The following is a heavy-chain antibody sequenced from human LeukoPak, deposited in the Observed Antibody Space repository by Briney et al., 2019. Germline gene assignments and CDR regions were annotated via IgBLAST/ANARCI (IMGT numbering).Heavy chain of an antibody. Sequence: SETLSLTCTVSGGSISSGGYYWSWIRQHPGKGLEWIGYIYYSGSTYYNPSLKSRVTISVDTSKNLFSLKLSSVTAADTAVYYCARGTGDYGWFDPWGQGTLVTVSS. V-gene: IGHV4-31*03. J-gene: IGHJ5*02. D-gene: IGHD4-17*01. CDR1: GGSISSGGYY. CDR2: IYYSGST. CDR3: ARGTGDYGWFDP.